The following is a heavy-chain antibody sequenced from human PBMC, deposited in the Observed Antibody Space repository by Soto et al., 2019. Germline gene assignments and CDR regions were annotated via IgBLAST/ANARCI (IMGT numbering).Heavy chain of an antibody. CDR2: IIPIFGTA. Sequence: GASVKVSCKASGGTFSSYAISWVRQAPGQGLEWMGGIIPIFGTANYAQKFQGRVTITADKSTSTAYMELSSLRSEDTAVYYCARAGVVGATSAPTDYWGQGTLVTVSP. V-gene: IGHV1-69*06. D-gene: IGHD1-26*01. J-gene: IGHJ4*01. CDR1: GGTFSSYA. CDR3: ARAGVVGATSAPTDY.